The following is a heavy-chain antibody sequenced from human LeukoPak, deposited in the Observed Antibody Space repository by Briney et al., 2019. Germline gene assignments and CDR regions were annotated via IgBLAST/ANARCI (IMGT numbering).Heavy chain of an antibody. CDR3: ARAIAVAGTLVRYYYYMDV. D-gene: IGHD6-19*01. Sequence: ASVKVSCKASGYTFTSYGISWVRQAPGQGLEWMGWTSAYNGNTNYAQKLQGRVTMTTDTSTSTAYMELRSLRSDDTAVYYCARAIAVAGTLVRYYYYMDVWGKGTTVTVSS. CDR1: GYTFTSYG. J-gene: IGHJ6*03. V-gene: IGHV1-18*01. CDR2: TSAYNGNT.